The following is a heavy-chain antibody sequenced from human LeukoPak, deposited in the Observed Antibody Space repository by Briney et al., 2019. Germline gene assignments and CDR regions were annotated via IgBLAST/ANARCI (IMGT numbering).Heavy chain of an antibody. D-gene: IGHD3-9*01. J-gene: IGHJ4*02. CDR2: LSSSSTTI. CDR3: ARDYDILTALDY. V-gene: IGHV3-21*01. CDR1: GFTFSSYS. Sequence: PGGSLRLSCAASGFTFSSYSMNWVRQAPGKGLEWVSSLSSSSTTIYYADSVRGRFTISRDNAKNSLYLQMNSLRAEDTAVYYCARDYDILTALDYWGQGTLVTVSS.